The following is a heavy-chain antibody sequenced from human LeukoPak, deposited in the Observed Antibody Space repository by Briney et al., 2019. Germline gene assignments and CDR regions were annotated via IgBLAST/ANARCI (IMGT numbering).Heavy chain of an antibody. J-gene: IGHJ4*02. Sequence: PGGSLRLSCAASGLTFSTYTMNWVRQAPGQGLEWVSSICPRSTYIYYGDPVKGRFTISRDNAENSLSLQMDSLRAEDTAVYYCVRVSGRLERQSDLAYWGQGTLVTVSS. CDR1: GLTFSTYT. D-gene: IGHD1-1*01. CDR3: VRVSGRLERQSDLAY. CDR2: ICPRSTYI. V-gene: IGHV3-21*01.